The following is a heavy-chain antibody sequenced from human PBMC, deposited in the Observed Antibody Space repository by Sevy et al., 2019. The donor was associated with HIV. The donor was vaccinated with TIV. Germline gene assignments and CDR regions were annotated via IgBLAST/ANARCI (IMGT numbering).Heavy chain of an antibody. CDR1: GYTFTGYY. V-gene: IGHV1-2*02. CDR3: ARVDPDILTGYYRDY. D-gene: IGHD3-9*01. Sequence: ASVKVSCKASGYTFTGYYMHWVRQAPGQGLEWMGWINPNSGGKNYAQKFQGRVTRTRDTSISTAYMELSRLRSDDTAVYYCARVDPDILTGYYRDYWGQGTLVTVSS. CDR2: INPNSGGK. J-gene: IGHJ4*02.